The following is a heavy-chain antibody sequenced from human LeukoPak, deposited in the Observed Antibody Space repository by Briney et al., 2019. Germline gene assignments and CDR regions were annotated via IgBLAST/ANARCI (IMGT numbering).Heavy chain of an antibody. J-gene: IGHJ4*02. Sequence: GGSLRLSRATSGFTFSSYAMHWVRQAPGKGLEWVAVISYDGSNKYYADSVKGRFTISRDNSKNTLYLQMNSLRAEDTAVYYCARDRYSSGWYGPLGDYWGQGTLVTVSS. CDR3: ARDRYSSGWYGPLGDY. CDR2: ISYDGSNK. CDR1: GFTFSSYA. D-gene: IGHD6-19*01. V-gene: IGHV3-30-3*01.